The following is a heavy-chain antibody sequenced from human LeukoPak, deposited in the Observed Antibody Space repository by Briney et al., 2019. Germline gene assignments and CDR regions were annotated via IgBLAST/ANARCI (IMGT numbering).Heavy chain of an antibody. CDR3: AKGSGYYDSSGYSDY. D-gene: IGHD3-22*01. CDR1: GFTFSSYG. CDR2: IWYDGSNK. V-gene: IGHV3-33*06. J-gene: IGHJ4*02. Sequence: GGSLRLSCAASGFTFSSYGTHWVRQAPGKGLEWVAVIWYDGSNKYYADSVKGRFTISRDNSKNTLYLQMNSLRAEDTAVYYCAKGSGYYDSSGYSDYWGQGTLVTVSS.